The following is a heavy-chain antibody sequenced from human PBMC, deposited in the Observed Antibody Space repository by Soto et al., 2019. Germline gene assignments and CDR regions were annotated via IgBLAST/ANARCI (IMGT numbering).Heavy chain of an antibody. D-gene: IGHD3-3*01. CDR3: ARDRPYDFWSGYYDY. V-gene: IGHV1-3*01. CDR1: GYTFTSYA. Sequence: ASVKVSCTASGYTFTSYAMHWVRQAPGQRLEWMGWINAGNGNTKYSQKFQGRVTITRDTSASTAYMELSSLRSEDTAVYYCARDRPYDFWSGYYDYWGQGTLVTVSS. J-gene: IGHJ4*02. CDR2: INAGNGNT.